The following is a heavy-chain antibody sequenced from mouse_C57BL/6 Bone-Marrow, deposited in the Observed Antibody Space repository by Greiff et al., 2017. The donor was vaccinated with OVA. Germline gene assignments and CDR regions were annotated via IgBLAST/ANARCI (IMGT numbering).Heavy chain of an antibody. CDR1: GYTFTDYY. CDR2: IYPGSGNT. CDR3: ARWNYAMDY. J-gene: IGHJ4*01. Sequence: QVQLQQSGAELVRPGASVKLSCKASGYTFTDYYINWVKQRPGQGLEWIARIYPGSGNTYYNEKFKGKATLTAEKSSSTAYMQLSSLTSEDSAVYFCARWNYAMDYWGQGTSVTVSS. V-gene: IGHV1-76*01.